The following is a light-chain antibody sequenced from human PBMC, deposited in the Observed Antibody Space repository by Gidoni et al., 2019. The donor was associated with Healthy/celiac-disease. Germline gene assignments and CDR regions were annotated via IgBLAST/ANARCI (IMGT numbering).Light chain of an antibody. Sequence: QSVLTQPPSISGAPGQRVTISCTGRRSNFGAGYDVHWYQQLPGTTPRLLIYGKTLRPSVVPDRFSASKSGTSASLAITGLQAEDEATYYCQSFDSSLRGPVFGGGTRLTVL. J-gene: IGLJ2*01. CDR3: QSFDSSLRGPV. V-gene: IGLV1-40*01. CDR2: GKT. CDR1: RSNFGAGYD.